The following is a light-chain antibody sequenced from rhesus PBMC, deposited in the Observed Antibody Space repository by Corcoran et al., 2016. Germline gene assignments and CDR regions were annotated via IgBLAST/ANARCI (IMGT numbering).Light chain of an antibody. CDR3: SAWDSSLSSYI. Sequence: QAGLTQPPSVSKGLRQTATLTCTGNSNNVGNQGAAWLQQHQGHPPKLLSYRNNNRPSGISERFSASRSGNTASLTITGLQPEDGADYYCSAWDSSLSSYIFGPGTRLSVL. CDR1: SNNVGNQG. J-gene: IGLJ1*01. V-gene: IGLV10-114*01. CDR2: RNN.